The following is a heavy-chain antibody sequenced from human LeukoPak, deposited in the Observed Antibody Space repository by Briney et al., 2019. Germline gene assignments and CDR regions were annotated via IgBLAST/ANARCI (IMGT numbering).Heavy chain of an antibody. Sequence: SETLSLTCNVSGGSISSTSYYWGWIRQPPGKGLEWIGSIYYSGSTYYNPSLKSRVTVSIDTSKNQFSLKLPSVTAADTAVYYCARDWGGFCSRTSCMGNAFDVWGQGTMVTVSS. D-gene: IGHD2-2*03. CDR3: ARDWGGFCSRTSCMGNAFDV. J-gene: IGHJ3*01. CDR1: GGSISSTSYY. V-gene: IGHV4-39*07. CDR2: IYYSGST.